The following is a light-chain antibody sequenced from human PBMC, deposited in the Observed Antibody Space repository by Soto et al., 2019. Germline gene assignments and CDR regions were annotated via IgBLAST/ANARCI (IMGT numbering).Light chain of an antibody. CDR3: QQYNMFWT. CDR2: RAS. CDR1: QSISTW. Sequence: DIQMTQSPFTLSASIGDRVTITCRASQSISTWLAWFQQKPGKAPNLLIYRASRLETGVPSRFSGTGSGTQFTLHINKLQPEDFETYYCQQYNMFWTFGQGTKVEV. J-gene: IGKJ1*01. V-gene: IGKV1-5*03.